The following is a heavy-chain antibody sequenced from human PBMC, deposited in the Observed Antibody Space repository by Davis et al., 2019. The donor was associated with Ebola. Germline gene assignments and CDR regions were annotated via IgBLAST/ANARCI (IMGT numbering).Heavy chain of an antibody. V-gene: IGHV3-48*02. CDR1: GFTFSSYS. CDR3: ARAESSYSSGWYDYYYGMDV. J-gene: IGHJ6*02. D-gene: IGHD6-19*01. Sequence: GESLKISCAASGFTFSSYSMNWVRQAPGKGLEWVSYISSSSSTIYYADSVKGRFTISRDNAKNSLHLQMNSLRDEDTAVYYCARAESSYSSGWYDYYYGMDVWGQGTTVTVSS. CDR2: ISSSSSTI.